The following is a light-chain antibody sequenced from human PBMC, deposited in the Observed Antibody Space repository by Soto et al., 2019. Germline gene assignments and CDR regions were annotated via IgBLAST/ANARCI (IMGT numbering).Light chain of an antibody. CDR1: QSVSSNF. J-gene: IGKJ3*01. V-gene: IGKV3-20*01. CDR2: GAS. Sequence: EIVMTQSPGTLSLSPGERATLSCRASQSVSSNFLAWYQQRPGQAPRLLMDGASSRAAGIPDRFSGSGSGTDFTLTISRLEPXXXAVYYCHHYGRSAIFTFGPGTTVDIK. CDR3: HHYGRSAIFT.